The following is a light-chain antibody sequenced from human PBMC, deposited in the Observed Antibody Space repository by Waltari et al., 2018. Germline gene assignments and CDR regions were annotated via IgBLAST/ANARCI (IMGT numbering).Light chain of an antibody. V-gene: IGLV2-14*03. J-gene: IGLJ1*01. CDR2: DVT. Sequence: GSPGQSITISCTGTSSDVGTYDYVSWYQQHPGKAPKLMIYDVTKRPSGIANRFSGSKSVNTASLTISGLQAEDEADYYCSSYTTSSTVYVFGTGTKVTVL. CDR3: SSYTTSSTVYV. CDR1: SSDVGTYDY.